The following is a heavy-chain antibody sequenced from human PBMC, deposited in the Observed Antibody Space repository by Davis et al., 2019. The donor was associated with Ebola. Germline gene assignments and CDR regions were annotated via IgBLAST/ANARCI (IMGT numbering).Heavy chain of an antibody. CDR1: GFTFSSYA. V-gene: IGHV3-30-3*01. J-gene: IGHJ4*02. CDR3: ARDFWVFDY. Sequence: GESLKISCAASGFTFSSYAMHWVRQAPGKGLEWVAVISYDGSNKYYADSVKGRFTISRDNSKNTLYLQMNSLRAEDTAVYYCARDFWVFDYWGQGTLVTVSS. D-gene: IGHD3-3*01. CDR2: ISYDGSNK.